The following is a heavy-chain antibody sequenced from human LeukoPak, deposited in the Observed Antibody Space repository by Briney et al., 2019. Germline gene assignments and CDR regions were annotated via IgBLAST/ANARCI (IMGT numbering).Heavy chain of an antibody. CDR2: SYTSGST. V-gene: IGHV4-4*09. CDR1: GGSRSSYY. D-gene: IGHD5-18*01. Sequence: PSETLALTCTVSGGSRSSYYWSWIRQPPGKGLEWIGYSYTSGSTNYNPSLKSRVTISVDTSKNQFSLKLSSVTAADTAVYYCARRVGGYSYGYFDYWGQGTLVTVSS. CDR3: ARRVGGYSYGYFDY. J-gene: IGHJ4*02.